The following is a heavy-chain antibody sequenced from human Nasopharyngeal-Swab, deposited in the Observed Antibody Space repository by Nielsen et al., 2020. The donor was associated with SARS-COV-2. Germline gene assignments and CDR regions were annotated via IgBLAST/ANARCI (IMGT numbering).Heavy chain of an antibody. Sequence: SGPTLVKPTQTLTLTCTFSGFSLSPSGMCVSWIRQPPGKALEWLARIDWDDDKYYSTSLKTRLTISKDTSKNQVVLTMTNMDPVDTATYYCARQLGGFGEFDYWGQGTLVTVSS. J-gene: IGHJ4*02. V-gene: IGHV2-70*11. CDR1: GFSLSPSGMC. D-gene: IGHD3-10*01. CDR2: IDWDDDK. CDR3: ARQLGGFGEFDY.